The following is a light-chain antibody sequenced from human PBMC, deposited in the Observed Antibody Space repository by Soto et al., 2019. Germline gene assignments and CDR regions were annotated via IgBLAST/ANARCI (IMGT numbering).Light chain of an antibody. CDR2: GAS. CDR3: QQYHNWPPRFT. V-gene: IGKV3-15*01. J-gene: IGKJ3*01. Sequence: EIVMTQSPATLSVSPGERATLSCRASQSVSSNLAWYQQKPGQAPRLLIYGASTRATGIPARFSGSGSGTEFTLTITSLQSEHSAVYYCQQYHNWPPRFTFGPGTKVDIK. CDR1: QSVSSN.